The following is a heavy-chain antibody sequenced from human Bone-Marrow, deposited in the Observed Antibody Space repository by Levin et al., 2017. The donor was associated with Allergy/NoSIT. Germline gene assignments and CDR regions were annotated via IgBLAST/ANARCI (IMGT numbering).Heavy chain of an antibody. CDR3: VHIARYYDSSGLVSNFYFDF. V-gene: IGHV3-15*01. Sequence: KPGGSLRLSCVVSGFTFSHAWMSWVRQAPGKGLEWVGHIKSKNAGGTTDYAAPVKGRFTIWRDDSKNTVYLQMNSLRTEDTAVYYCVHIARYYDSSGLVSNFYFDFWGQGALVAASS. J-gene: IGHJ4*02. CDR1: GFTFSHAW. CDR2: IKSKNAGGTT. D-gene: IGHD3-22*01.